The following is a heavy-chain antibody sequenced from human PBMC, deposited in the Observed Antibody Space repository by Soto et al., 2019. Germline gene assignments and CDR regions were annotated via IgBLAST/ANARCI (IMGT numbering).Heavy chain of an antibody. CDR2: IYYSGST. CDR1: GGSISSYY. V-gene: IGHV4-59*01. D-gene: IGHD3-10*01. Sequence: SETLSLTCTVSGGSISSYYWSWIRQPPGKGLEWIGYIYYSGSTNYNPSLKSRVTISVDTSKNQFSLKLSSVTAADTAVYYCARAGITMVRTPVGWFDPWGQGTLVTVSS. CDR3: ARAGITMVRTPVGWFDP. J-gene: IGHJ5*02.